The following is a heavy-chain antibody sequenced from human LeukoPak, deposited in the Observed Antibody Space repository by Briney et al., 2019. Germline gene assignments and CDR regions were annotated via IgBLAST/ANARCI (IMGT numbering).Heavy chain of an antibody. CDR1: GGSISSGDYY. CDR3: ARDSISGWSAFDI. CDR2: IYYSGST. V-gene: IGHV4-30-4*01. Sequence: SETLSLTCTVSGGSISSGDYYWSWIRQPPGKGLEWIGYIYYSGSTYYNPSLKSRVTISVDTSKNQFSLKLSSVTAADTAVYYCARDSISGWSAFDIWGQGTMVTVSS. J-gene: IGHJ3*02. D-gene: IGHD6-19*01.